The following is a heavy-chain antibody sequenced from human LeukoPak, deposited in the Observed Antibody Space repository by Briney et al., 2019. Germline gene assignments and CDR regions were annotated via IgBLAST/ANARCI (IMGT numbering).Heavy chain of an antibody. V-gene: IGHV3-15*01. CDR2: IKSKTDRGTT. D-gene: IGHD1-26*01. Sequence: GGSLRLSCTASGFTFKHAWMTWVRQAPGKGLEWVGCIKSKTDRGTTDYAAPVKGRFTISRDDSRNTLFLEMNSLETGDTAIYYCTKVSGSYSLDYWGQGTLVTVSS. CDR1: GFTFKHAW. CDR3: TKVSGSYSLDY. J-gene: IGHJ4*02.